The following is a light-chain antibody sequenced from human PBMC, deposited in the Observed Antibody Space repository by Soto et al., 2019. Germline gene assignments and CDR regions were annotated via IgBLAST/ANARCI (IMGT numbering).Light chain of an antibody. Sequence: EIVMTQSPGTLSLSPGERATISCRASQSVSSSYLAWYQQKPGQAPRLLIYGASSRATGLPDRFSGSGSGTDFTLTISRLEPEDFAVYYCHQYSISPPCFGQGTKVEIK. J-gene: IGKJ2*03. CDR2: GAS. V-gene: IGKV3-20*01. CDR1: QSVSSSY. CDR3: HQYSISPPC.